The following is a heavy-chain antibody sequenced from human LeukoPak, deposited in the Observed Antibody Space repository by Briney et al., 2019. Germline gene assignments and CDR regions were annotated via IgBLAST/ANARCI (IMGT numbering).Heavy chain of an antibody. CDR1: GYNFPIYW. CDR2: IYPDDSNT. CDR3: ASPAVGAGYYGMDV. Sequence: GESLKISCQGSGYNFPIYWIGWVRQMPGQGLEWMGIIYPDDSNTIYGPSFQGQVTISADKSINTAYLEWSSLKASDTAIYYCASPAVGAGYYGMDVWGQGTTVTVSS. V-gene: IGHV5-51*01. J-gene: IGHJ6*02. D-gene: IGHD1-26*01.